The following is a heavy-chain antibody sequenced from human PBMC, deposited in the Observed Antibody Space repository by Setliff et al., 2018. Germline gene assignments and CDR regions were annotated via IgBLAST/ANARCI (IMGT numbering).Heavy chain of an antibody. V-gene: IGHV4-4*07. CDR3: ARDGVLYSGSYYP. Sequence: TLSLTCTVSGGSISDYYWSWIRQPAGEGLEWIGSIYYSGSTYYNPSLKSRVTISVDTSKNQFSLKLSSVTAADTAVYYCARDGVLYSGSYYPWGQGTLVTVSS. J-gene: IGHJ5*02. CDR1: GGSISDYY. CDR2: IYYSGST. D-gene: IGHD1-26*01.